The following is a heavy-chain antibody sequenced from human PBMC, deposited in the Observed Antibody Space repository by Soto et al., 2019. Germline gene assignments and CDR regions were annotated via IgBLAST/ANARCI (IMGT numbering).Heavy chain of an antibody. CDR1: GDSISSSSHY. Sequence: PAETLSLTCTVSGDSISSSSHYWGGIRQPPGKGLEWIGSIYYSGTTHYNPSLKRRAIITGDSPKLQFSLKVNSVTAADSAVYDCARQIASSWDSFDSWGQGALVTVSS. J-gene: IGHJ4*02. V-gene: IGHV4-39*01. D-gene: IGHD6-13*01. CDR2: IYYSGTT. CDR3: ARQIASSWDSFDS.